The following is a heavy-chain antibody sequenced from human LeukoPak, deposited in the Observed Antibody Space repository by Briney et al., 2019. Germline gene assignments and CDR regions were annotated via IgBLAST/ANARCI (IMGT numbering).Heavy chain of an antibody. CDR2: IYYSGST. V-gene: IGHV4-39*07. CDR1: GGSISSSSYY. J-gene: IGHJ3*02. CDR3: ARAYDPTPNAFDI. D-gene: IGHD3-22*01. Sequence: SETLSLTCTVSGGSISSSSYYWGWIRQPPGKGLEWIGSIYYSGSTYYNPSLKSRVTISVDTSKNQFSLKLSSVTAADTAVYYCARAYDPTPNAFDIWGQETMVTVSS.